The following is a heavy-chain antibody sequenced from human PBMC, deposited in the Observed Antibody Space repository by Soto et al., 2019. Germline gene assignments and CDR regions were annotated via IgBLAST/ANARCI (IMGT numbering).Heavy chain of an antibody. CDR2: IYHSGTT. Sequence: PSETLSLTCAVSGGPISSAGYSWSWIRQPPGKGLEWIGYIYHSGTTYYNPSLKSRVTISVDRSKSQFSLKLSSVTAADTAVYCCARVPELWIGGPTGALDIWGQGILVS. V-gene: IGHV4-30-2*01. CDR3: ARVPELWIGGPTGALDI. D-gene: IGHD3-16*01. CDR1: GGPISSAGYS. J-gene: IGHJ3*02.